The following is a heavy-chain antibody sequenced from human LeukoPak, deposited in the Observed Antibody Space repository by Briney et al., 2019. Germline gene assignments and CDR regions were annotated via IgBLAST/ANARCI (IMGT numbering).Heavy chain of an antibody. J-gene: IGHJ6*03. CDR2: IYYSGST. D-gene: IGHD6-6*01. V-gene: IGHV4-38-2*02. CDR3: ARGLKRAARNYYYYYYMDV. Sequence: SETLSLTCTVSGYSISSGYYWGWIRQPPGKGLEWIGSIYYSGSTYYNPSLKSRVTISVDTSKNQFSLKLSSVTAADTAVYYCARGLKRAARNYYYYYYMDVWGKGTTVTVSS. CDR1: GYSISSGYY.